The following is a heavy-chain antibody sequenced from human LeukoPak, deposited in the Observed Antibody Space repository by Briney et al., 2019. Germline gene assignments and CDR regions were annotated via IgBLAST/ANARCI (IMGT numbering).Heavy chain of an antibody. CDR2: IYYSGST. CDR3: ARVSGYDWESFYDY. D-gene: IGHD5-12*01. Sequence: TSETLSLTCTVSGDSISGSSYYWCWIRQPPGKGLEWIGYIYYSGSTNYNPSLKSRVTISVDTSKNQVSLKLSSVTAADTAVYYCARVSGYDWESFYDYWGQGTLVTVSS. CDR1: GDSISGSSYY. J-gene: IGHJ4*02. V-gene: IGHV4-61*01.